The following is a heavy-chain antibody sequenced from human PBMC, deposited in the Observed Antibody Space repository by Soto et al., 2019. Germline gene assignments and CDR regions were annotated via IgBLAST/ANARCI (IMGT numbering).Heavy chain of an antibody. J-gene: IGHJ5*02. CDR2: ISYDGSNK. CDR3: AKGNHNWFDP. D-gene: IGHD1-1*01. V-gene: IGHV3-30*18. CDR1: GFTFSSYG. Sequence: PGGSLRLSCAASGFTFSSYGMHWVRQAPGKGLEWVAVISYDGSNKYYADSVKGRFTISRDNSKNTLYLQMNSLRAEDTAVYYCAKGNHNWFDPWGQGTLVTVSS.